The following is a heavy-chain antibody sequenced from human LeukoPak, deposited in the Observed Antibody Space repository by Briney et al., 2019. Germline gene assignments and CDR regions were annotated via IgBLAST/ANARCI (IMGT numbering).Heavy chain of an antibody. CDR2: IFYSGST. CDR1: GGSISSGGYS. Sequence: PSETLSLTCTVSGGSISSGGYSWSWIRQPPGKGLEWIGYIFYSGSTNYNPSLKSRVTISVDKSKNQFSLKLRSVTAADTAVYYCARDRSPSGTSTGNLDFWGQGTLVTVSS. V-gene: IGHV4-61*08. D-gene: IGHD1-26*01. J-gene: IGHJ4*02. CDR3: ARDRSPSGTSTGNLDF.